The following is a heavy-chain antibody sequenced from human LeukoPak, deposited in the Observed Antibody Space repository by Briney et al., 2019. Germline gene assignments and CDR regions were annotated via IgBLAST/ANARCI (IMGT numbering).Heavy chain of an antibody. J-gene: IGHJ4*02. CDR2: IYYSGST. D-gene: IGHD3-9*01. CDR3: ASSITYYDILTGYFYQGFDY. Sequence: SETLSLTCTVSGGSISSYYWSWIRQPPGKGLEWIGYIYYSGSTNYSPSLKSRVTISVDTSKNQFSLKLSSVTAADTAVYYCASSITYYDILTGYFYQGFDYWGQGTLVTVSS. CDR1: GGSISSYY. V-gene: IGHV4-59*08.